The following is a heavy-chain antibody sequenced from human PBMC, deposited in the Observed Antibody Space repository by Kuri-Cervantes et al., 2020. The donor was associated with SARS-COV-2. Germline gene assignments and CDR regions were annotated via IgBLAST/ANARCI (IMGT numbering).Heavy chain of an antibody. J-gene: IGHJ4*02. Sequence: SQTLSLTCAISGDSVSSNIAAWNWIRQSPSRGLEWLGRTYYRSKWYNDYAVSVKSRITINPDTSKNQSSLQLNSVTPEDTAVYYCARDVSGYSSSWYGPYYFDYWGQGTLVTVSS. CDR2: TYYRSKWYN. V-gene: IGHV6-1*01. CDR1: GDSVSSNIAA. CDR3: ARDVSGYSSSWYGPYYFDY. D-gene: IGHD6-13*01.